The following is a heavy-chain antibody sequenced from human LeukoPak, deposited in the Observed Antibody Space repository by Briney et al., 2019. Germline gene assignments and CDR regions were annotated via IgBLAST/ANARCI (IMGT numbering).Heavy chain of an antibody. D-gene: IGHD2-8*01. Sequence: SETLSLTCTVAGASISSYCWSWIRQPPGKGLEWIGHSYSSGNTNYNPSLKSRVTISIDTSKNHFSLRLRSVSAADTAVYYCASHSGSYCTHGVCSNDAFDIWGQGTMVTVSS. CDR2: SYSSGNT. CDR3: ASHSGSYCTHGVCSNDAFDI. CDR1: GASISSYC. V-gene: IGHV4-4*09. J-gene: IGHJ3*02.